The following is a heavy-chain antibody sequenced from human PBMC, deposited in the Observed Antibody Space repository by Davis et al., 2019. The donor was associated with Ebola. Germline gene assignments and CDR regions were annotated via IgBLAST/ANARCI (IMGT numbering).Heavy chain of an antibody. CDR3: ARYCHYRDCSYFDC. V-gene: IGHV3-23*01. J-gene: IGHJ4*02. D-gene: IGHD2-15*01. Sequence: PGGSLRLSCAASGFTFDSYAMIWVRQAPGKGLEWVSSISASGGSTSYADSLEGRFTVSRDNSKNTLFLQMNTLRAEDTATYYCARYCHYRDCSYFDCWGQGTMVAVSS. CDR1: GFTFDSYA. CDR2: ISASGGST.